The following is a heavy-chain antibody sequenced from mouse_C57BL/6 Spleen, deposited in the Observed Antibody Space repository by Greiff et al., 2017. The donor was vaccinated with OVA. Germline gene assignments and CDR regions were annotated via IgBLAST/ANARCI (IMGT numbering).Heavy chain of an antibody. D-gene: IGHD1-1*01. V-gene: IGHV1-82*01. CDR1: GYAFSSSW. J-gene: IGHJ4*01. Sequence: QVQLQQSGPELVKPGASVKISCKASGYAFSSSWMNWVKQRPGKGLEWIGRIYPGDGDTNYNGKFKGKATLTADKSSSTAYMQLSSLTSEDSAVYFCARCRYYYGSSRDYAMDYWGQGTSVTVSS. CDR2: IYPGDGDT. CDR3: ARCRYYYGSSRDYAMDY.